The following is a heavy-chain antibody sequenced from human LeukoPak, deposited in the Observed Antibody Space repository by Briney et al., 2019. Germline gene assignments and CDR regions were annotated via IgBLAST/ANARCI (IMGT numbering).Heavy chain of an antibody. V-gene: IGHV4-59*01. D-gene: IGHD3-16*01. J-gene: IGHJ3*02. CDR1: GGSISSYY. Sequence: SETLSLTCTVSGGSISSYYWSWIRQPPGKGLEWIGYINYSGSTNYNPSLKSRVTISVDTSKNQFSLKLSSVTAADTAVYYCARPGIGDVAFDIWGQGTMVTVSS. CDR3: ARPGIGDVAFDI. CDR2: INYSGST.